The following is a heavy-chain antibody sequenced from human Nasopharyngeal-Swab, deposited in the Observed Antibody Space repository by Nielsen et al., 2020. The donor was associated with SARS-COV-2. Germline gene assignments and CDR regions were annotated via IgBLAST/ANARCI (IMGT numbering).Heavy chain of an antibody. J-gene: IGHJ4*02. D-gene: IGHD3-3*01. CDR3: ARGLPRITIFGVVDY. CDR2: ISAYNGNT. CDR1: GYTFTSYG. Sequence: ASVKVSCKASGYTFTSYGISWVRQAPGQGLEWMGWISAYNGNTNYAQKLQGRVTMTTDTSTSTAYMELRSLRSDDTAVYYCARGLPRITIFGVVDYWGQGTLVTVSS. V-gene: IGHV1-18*01.